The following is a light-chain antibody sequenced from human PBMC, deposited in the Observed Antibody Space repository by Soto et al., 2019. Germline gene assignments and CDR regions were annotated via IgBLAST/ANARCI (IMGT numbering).Light chain of an antibody. CDR1: QSVSSSY. CDR3: QQYCSSPMYT. Sequence: EIVLTQSPGTLSLSPGERATLSCRASQSVSSSYLAWYQQKPGQAPRLLIYGASSRATGIPDRFSGSGSGTDFTLTISRLEPDDCAVYYCQQYCSSPMYTFGQGTKLEIK. CDR2: GAS. V-gene: IGKV3-20*01. J-gene: IGKJ2*01.